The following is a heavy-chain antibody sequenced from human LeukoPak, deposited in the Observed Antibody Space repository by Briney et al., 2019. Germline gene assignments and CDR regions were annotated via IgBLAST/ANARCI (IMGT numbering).Heavy chain of an antibody. CDR3: ARDRHGYNDY. V-gene: IGHV3-7*01. CDR2: IKQDGSEK. Sequence: GGSLRLSCAASGFTFSSYSMNWVRQAPGKGLEWVANIKQDGSEKYYVDSVKGRFTISRDNAKNSLYLQMNSLRAEDTAVYYCARDRHGYNDYWGQGTLVTVSS. CDR1: GFTFSSYS. J-gene: IGHJ4*02. D-gene: IGHD1-14*01.